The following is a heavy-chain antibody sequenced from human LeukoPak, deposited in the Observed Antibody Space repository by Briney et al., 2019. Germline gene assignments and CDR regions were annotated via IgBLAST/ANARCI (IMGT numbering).Heavy chain of an antibody. CDR2: VSTIGTTI. CDR1: RFTFSSYS. CDR3: AKASLRGAHYSPDAFDV. Sequence: PGGSLRLSCAASRFTFSSYSMNWVRQASGRGLEWISYVSTIGTTIYYADSVKGRFTISRDNAKNSLYLQMNSLRAEDTAVYYCAKASLRGAHYSPDAFDVWGQGTMVTVSS. V-gene: IGHV3-48*01. J-gene: IGHJ3*01. D-gene: IGHD2-15*01.